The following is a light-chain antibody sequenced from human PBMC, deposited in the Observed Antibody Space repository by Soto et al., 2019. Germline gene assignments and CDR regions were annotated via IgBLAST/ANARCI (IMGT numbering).Light chain of an antibody. CDR2: EVT. CDR1: SSDVGAYNY. V-gene: IGLV2-14*01. J-gene: IGLJ1*01. CDR3: SSYSSNSTLYV. Sequence: QSVLTQRVSVSGSPGQSITISCSGTSSDVGAYNYVSWYQQHPDKAPKLMIYEVTTRPSGVSDRFSGSKSGNTASLTISGLQAEDEADYHCSSYSSNSTLYVFGTGTKVTVL.